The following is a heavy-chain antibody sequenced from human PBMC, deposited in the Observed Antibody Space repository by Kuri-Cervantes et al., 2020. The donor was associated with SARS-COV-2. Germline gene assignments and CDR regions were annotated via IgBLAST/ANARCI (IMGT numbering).Heavy chain of an antibody. CDR2: ISSSGSTM. V-gene: IGHV3-48*03. J-gene: IGHJ3*02. D-gene: IGHD3-3*01. Sequence: GGSLRPSCPASGFTFSSYEMNWVRQAHGKGREWDSYISSSGSTMNYGDSVRAQFTTSRDNAKNSLYLQMNSLRAEDTAVYYCARRLVYDFWSGPLDAFDIWGQGTMVTVSS. CDR1: GFTFSSYE. CDR3: ARRLVYDFWSGPLDAFDI.